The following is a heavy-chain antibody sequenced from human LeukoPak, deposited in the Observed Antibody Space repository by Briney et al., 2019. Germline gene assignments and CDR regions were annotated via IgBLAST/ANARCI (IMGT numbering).Heavy chain of an antibody. CDR3: ARELTGPRGYLDY. J-gene: IGHJ4*02. V-gene: IGHV3-53*01. CDR2: IYSVGST. D-gene: IGHD3-16*01. Sequence: GGSLRLSCAASGFTVSSNYMSWVRQAPGKGLEWVSVIYSVGSTYYSDSVKGRFTISRDNSKNTLYLQMNSLRAEDTAVYYCARELTGPRGYLDYWGQGTLVTVSS. CDR1: GFTVSSNY.